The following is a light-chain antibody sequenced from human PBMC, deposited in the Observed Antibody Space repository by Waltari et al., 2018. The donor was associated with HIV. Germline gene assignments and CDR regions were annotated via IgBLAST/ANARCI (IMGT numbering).Light chain of an antibody. Sequence: QSALTQPPSASGSPGQSVTISCTGISSDAGDDNYVSWYQQSHGKAPKLIIYEVSKRPSGVPDRFSGSNSGNTASLTVSGLQADDEADYYCSSYAGSSTWVFGGGTKLTVL. CDR1: SSDAGDDNY. CDR3: SSYAGSSTWV. J-gene: IGLJ3*02. V-gene: IGLV2-8*01. CDR2: EVS.